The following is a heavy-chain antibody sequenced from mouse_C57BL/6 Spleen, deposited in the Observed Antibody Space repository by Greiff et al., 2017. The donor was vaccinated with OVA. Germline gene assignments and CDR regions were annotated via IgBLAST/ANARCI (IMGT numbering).Heavy chain of an antibody. Sequence: QVQLKESGPGLVQPSQSLSITCTVSGFSLTSYGVHWVRQSPGKGLEWLGVIWSGGSTDYNAAFISRLSISKDNSKSQVFFKMNSLQADVTAIYYCASELGRSSAWFAYWGQGTLVTVSA. CDR3: ASELGRSSAWFAY. D-gene: IGHD4-1*01. J-gene: IGHJ3*01. CDR1: GFSLTSYG. CDR2: IWSGGST. V-gene: IGHV2-2*01.